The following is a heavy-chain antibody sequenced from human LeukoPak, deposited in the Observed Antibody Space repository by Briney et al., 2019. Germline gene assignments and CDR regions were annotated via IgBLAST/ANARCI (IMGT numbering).Heavy chain of an antibody. CDR3: ARAPRGYSYGYGNYYYMDV. D-gene: IGHD5-18*01. CDR1: GFTFSSYS. Sequence: GGSLRLSCAASGFTFSSYSLNWVREAPGKGRERVSSIISRRSYIYYADSVKDRFTNSRDNAKNSLYLQMNSLRAEDTAVYYCARAPRGYSYGYGNYYYMDVWGKGTTVTVSS. CDR2: IISRRSYI. J-gene: IGHJ6*03. V-gene: IGHV3-21*01.